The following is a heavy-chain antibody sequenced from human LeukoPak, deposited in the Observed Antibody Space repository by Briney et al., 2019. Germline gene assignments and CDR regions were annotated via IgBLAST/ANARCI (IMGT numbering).Heavy chain of an antibody. CDR2: INPSGGST. J-gene: IGHJ4*02. CDR1: GYTFTGYY. CDR3: ARLMGAVYFDY. D-gene: IGHD2-8*01. Sequence: ASVKVSCKASGYTFTGYYMHWVRQAPGQGLEWMGIINPSGGSTSYAQKFQGRVTMTRDTSTSTVYMELSSLRSEDTAVYYCARLMGAVYFDYWGQGTLVTVSS. V-gene: IGHV1-46*01.